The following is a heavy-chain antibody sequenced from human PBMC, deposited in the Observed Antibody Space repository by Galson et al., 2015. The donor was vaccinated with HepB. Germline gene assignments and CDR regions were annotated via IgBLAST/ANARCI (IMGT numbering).Heavy chain of an antibody. CDR1: GFTFGDYA. CDR2: IRSKAYGGTT. CDR3: TRDLHPGLWGSYPSYFDY. D-gene: IGHD3-16*02. Sequence: SLRLSCAASGFTFGDYAMSWFRQAPGKGLEWVGFIRSKAYGGTTEYAASVKGRFTISRDDSKSIAYLQMNSLKTEDTAVYYCTRDLHPGLWGSYPSYFDYWGQGTLVTVSS. J-gene: IGHJ4*02. V-gene: IGHV3-49*03.